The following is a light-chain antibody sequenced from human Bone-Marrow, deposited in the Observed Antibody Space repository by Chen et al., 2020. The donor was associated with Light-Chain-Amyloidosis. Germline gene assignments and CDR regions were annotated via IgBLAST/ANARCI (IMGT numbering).Light chain of an antibody. Sequence: DIQMTQSPSTLSASVGDRVTITCRASQSISNWLAWFQQKPGKAPKLLIYKATSLQSEVPSSFSGSGFGTELTLTISRLQPDDFATYYCQQYYSYPLTFGGGTKVEVK. CDR1: QSISNW. CDR3: QQYYSYPLT. CDR2: KAT. V-gene: IGKV1-5*03. J-gene: IGKJ4*01.